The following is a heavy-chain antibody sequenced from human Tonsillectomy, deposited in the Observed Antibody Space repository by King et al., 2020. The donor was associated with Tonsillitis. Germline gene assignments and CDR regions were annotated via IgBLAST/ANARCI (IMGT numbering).Heavy chain of an antibody. V-gene: IGHV4-38-2*02. CDR1: GSSISSGYY. Sequence: QLQESGPGLVKPSEILSLTCTVSGSSISSGYYWGWLRPPPGKGLEWIGSIYHSGSTYYNPSLKSRVTISVDTSKNQFSLKLSSVTAADTAVYYCASATSTVVRTHDYWGQGTLVTVSS. J-gene: IGHJ4*02. D-gene: IGHD4-23*01. CDR2: IYHSGST. CDR3: ASATSTVVRTHDY.